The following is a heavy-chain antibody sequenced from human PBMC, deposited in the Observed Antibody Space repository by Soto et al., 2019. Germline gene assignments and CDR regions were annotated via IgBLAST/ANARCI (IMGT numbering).Heavy chain of an antibody. V-gene: IGHV4-4*07. CDR2: VYSSGGT. Sequence: PSETLSLTCTVSGGSMSSYYWTWIRQPAGKGQEWIGRVYSSGGTHYNTSLKSRVTISLDTSKKQFSLRLLSVTDADTAVYYCARGQRFSDWFDPWGQGTLVTVSS. CDR3: ARGQRFSDWFDP. CDR1: GGSMSSYY. J-gene: IGHJ5*02. D-gene: IGHD3-3*01.